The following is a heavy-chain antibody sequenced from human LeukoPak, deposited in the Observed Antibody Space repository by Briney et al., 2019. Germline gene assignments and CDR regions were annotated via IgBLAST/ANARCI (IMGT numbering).Heavy chain of an antibody. Sequence: ASVKVSCKASGYTFTSYYMHWVRPAPGQGLEWMGIINPSGGSTSYAQKFQGRVTMTRDMSTSTVYMELSSLRSEDTAVYYCARDGLGAAAGRYYYYYMDVWGKGTTVTVSS. CDR2: INPSGGST. D-gene: IGHD6-13*01. CDR3: ARDGLGAAAGRYYYYYMDV. CDR1: GYTFTSYY. V-gene: IGHV1-46*01. J-gene: IGHJ6*03.